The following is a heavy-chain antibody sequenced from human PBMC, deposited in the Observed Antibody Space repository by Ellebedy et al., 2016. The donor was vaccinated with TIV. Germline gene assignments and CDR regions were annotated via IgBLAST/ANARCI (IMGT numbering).Heavy chain of an antibody. CDR1: GGSISSSSYY. J-gene: IGHJ6*02. CDR3: ARHVGGWEGYYYYGMDV. V-gene: IGHV4-39*01. D-gene: IGHD1-26*01. CDR2: IYYSGST. Sequence: SETLSLTXTVSGGSISSSSYYWGWIRQPPGKGLEWIGSIYYSGSTYYNPSLKSRVTISVDTSKNQFSLKLSSVTAADTAVYYCARHVGGWEGYYYYGMDVWGQGTTVTVSS.